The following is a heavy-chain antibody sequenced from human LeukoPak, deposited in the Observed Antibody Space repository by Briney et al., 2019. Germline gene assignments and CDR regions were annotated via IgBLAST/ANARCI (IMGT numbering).Heavy chain of an antibody. CDR2: INPSGGST. CDR3: ARGSVGARLDY. J-gene: IGHJ4*02. D-gene: IGHD1-26*01. CDR1: GYTFTSYY. Sequence: ASVKVSCKASGYTFTSYYMHWVRQAPGQGLEWMGIINPSGGSTSYAQKFQGRVTMTRNTSISTAYMELRSLRSDDTAVYYCARGSVGARLDYWGQGILVTVSS. V-gene: IGHV1-46*01.